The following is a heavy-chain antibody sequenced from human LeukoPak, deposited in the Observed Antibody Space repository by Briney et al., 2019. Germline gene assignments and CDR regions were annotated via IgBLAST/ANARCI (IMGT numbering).Heavy chain of an antibody. Sequence: GGSLRLSCAASAFIFSDYPMHWVRQAPGKGLEWVAVISYDGGGKYYAASVKGRFTISRDNSKNTLYLQMNSLRVEDTAIYYCARAADPFDFWGQEPWSPSPQ. CDR3: ARAADPFDF. CDR1: AFIFSDYP. D-gene: IGHD6-19*01. J-gene: IGHJ4*01. V-gene: IGHV3-30*04. CDR2: ISYDGGGK.